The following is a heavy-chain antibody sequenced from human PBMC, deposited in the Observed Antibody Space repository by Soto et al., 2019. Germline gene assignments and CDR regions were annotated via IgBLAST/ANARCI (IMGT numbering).Heavy chain of an antibody. CDR3: AREKAGQTFFDN. CDR2: IYPSVSS. V-gene: IGHV4-38-2*02. D-gene: IGHD6-19*01. Sequence: WEPLALTCSVSGSAISRGSYWSWVRQPPGKGLEWIGSIYPSVSSYHNPSLATRLRLSIDTSKNQFTLNLTSVTAADTALYFRAREKAGQTFFDNWVQG. J-gene: IGHJ4*02. CDR1: GSAISRGSY.